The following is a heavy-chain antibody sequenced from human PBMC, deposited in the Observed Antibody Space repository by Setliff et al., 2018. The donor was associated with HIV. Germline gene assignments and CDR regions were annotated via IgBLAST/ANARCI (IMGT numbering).Heavy chain of an antibody. CDR2: INWNDDK. Sequence: SGPTLVNPTQTLTLTCTLSGFPLKTSGVSVGWIRQPLGKALEWLALINWNDDKYCSPSLKSRLTVTKDTSKNQVVLTMTNMDPVDTAPYYCARDSGDDYSDYYYGMDVWGQGTTVTVSS. CDR3: ARDSGDDYSDYYYGMDV. CDR1: GFPLKTSGVS. D-gene: IGHD4-4*01. J-gene: IGHJ6*02. V-gene: IGHV2-5*01.